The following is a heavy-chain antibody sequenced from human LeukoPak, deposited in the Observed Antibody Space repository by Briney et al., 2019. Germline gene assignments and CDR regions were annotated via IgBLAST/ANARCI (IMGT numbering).Heavy chain of an antibody. V-gene: IGHV3-23*01. CDR1: GFTFSSYA. CDR2: ISGSGGST. Sequence: PGGSLRLSCGASGFTFSSYAMSWVRQAPGKGLEWVSAISGSGGSTYYADSVKGRFTISRDNSKNTLYLQMNSLRAEDTAVYYCAKTPTRGTLRLFFKYWGQGTLVTVSS. D-gene: IGHD5/OR15-5a*01. J-gene: IGHJ4*02. CDR3: AKTPTRGTLRLFFKY.